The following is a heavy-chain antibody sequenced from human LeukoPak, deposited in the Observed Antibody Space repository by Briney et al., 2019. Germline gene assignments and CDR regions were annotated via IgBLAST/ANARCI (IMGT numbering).Heavy chain of an antibody. CDR1: GFTFSSYA. Sequence: GGSLRLSCAASGFTFSSYAMSWVRQAPGKGLEWVSAISGSGVSTYYADSVKGRFTISRDNSKNTLYLQMNSLRAEDTALYYCAKDRIVGVTTSYDYFDYWGQGTLVTVSS. D-gene: IGHD1-26*01. J-gene: IGHJ4*02. V-gene: IGHV3-23*01. CDR2: ISGSGVST. CDR3: AKDRIVGVTTSYDYFDY.